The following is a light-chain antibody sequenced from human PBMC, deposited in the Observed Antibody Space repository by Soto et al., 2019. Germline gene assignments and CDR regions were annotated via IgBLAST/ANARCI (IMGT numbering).Light chain of an antibody. CDR3: HQYASSPLT. CDR1: QTVGSNY. J-gene: IGKJ1*01. Sequence: EIVLTQSPGTLSLSPGERATLSCRASQTVGSNYLAWYQQKPGQAPRLLIYDASSRATGIPDRFSGSGSGTAFTLTFSRLEPEDFAVYYCHQYASSPLTFGQGTKVDIK. V-gene: IGKV3-20*01. CDR2: DAS.